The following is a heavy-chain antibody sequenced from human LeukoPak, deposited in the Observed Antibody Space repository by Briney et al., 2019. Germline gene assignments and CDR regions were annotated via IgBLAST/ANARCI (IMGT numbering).Heavy chain of an antibody. CDR2: INPSGGST. CDR3: AILKWELLVSNDY. CDR1: GYTFTRYY. J-gene: IGHJ4*02. Sequence: ASVKVSCKASGYTFTRYYMHWVRQAPGQGLAWMGIINPSGGSTSYAQKFQGRVTMTRDTSTSTVYMEMSSLRSEDTAVYYCAILKWELLVSNDYWGQGTLVTVSS. D-gene: IGHD1-26*01. V-gene: IGHV1-46*01.